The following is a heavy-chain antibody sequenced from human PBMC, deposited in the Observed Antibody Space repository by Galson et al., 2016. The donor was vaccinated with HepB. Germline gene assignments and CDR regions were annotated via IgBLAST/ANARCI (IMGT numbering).Heavy chain of an antibody. CDR1: GLAFRNYA. D-gene: IGHD2-21*01. CDR3: IREVIKAYVKYGLDV. V-gene: IGHV3-30*01. J-gene: IGHJ6*02. Sequence: SLRLSCAGSGLAFRNYAIHWVRQTPAKGLEWVASISWSGSSEDYADSVKGRFTVSRDNSMNTVYLHMNSLRADDTAVYHCIREVIKAYVKYGLDVWGRGTTVTVSS. CDR2: ISWSGSSE.